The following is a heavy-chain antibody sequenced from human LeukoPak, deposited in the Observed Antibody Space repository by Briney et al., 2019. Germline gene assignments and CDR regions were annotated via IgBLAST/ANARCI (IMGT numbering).Heavy chain of an antibody. CDR2: ISNTASIM. CDR1: GFTFSDYY. J-gene: IGHJ4*02. Sequence: PGGSLRLSCAAPGFTFSDYYMSWIRQATGKGLEWISYISNTASIMYYPDSVKGRFTISRDNAKNSLYLQMDSLRVEDTAVYYCARQGDSRSWAGNDYWGQGTLVTVSS. CDR3: ARQGDSRSWAGNDY. V-gene: IGHV3-11*04. D-gene: IGHD6-13*01.